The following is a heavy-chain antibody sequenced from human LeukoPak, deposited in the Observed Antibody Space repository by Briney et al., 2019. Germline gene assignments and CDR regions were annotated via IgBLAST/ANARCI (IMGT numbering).Heavy chain of an antibody. Sequence: SETLSLTCTVSGGSISSYYWSWIRQPPGKGLEWIGYIYYSGSTNYDPSLKSRVTISVDTSKNQFSLKLSSVTAADTAVYYCARESYYDSSGYYIDYWGQGTLVTVSS. V-gene: IGHV4-59*01. CDR3: ARESYYDSSGYYIDY. CDR2: IYYSGST. D-gene: IGHD3-22*01. J-gene: IGHJ4*02. CDR1: GGSISSYY.